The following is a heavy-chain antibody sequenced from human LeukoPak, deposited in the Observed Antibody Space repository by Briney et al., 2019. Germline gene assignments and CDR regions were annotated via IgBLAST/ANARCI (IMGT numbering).Heavy chain of an antibody. J-gene: IGHJ6*03. CDR1: GGSISSGSYY. D-gene: IGHD2-2*01. CDR2: IYTSGST. Sequence: PSQTLSLTCTVSGGSISSGSYYWSWIPQPAGKGLEWIGRIYTSGSTNHNPSLKSRVTISVDTSKNQFSLKLSSVTAADTALYYCARDSLLPSAMGYYYMDVWGKGTTVTVSS. V-gene: IGHV4-61*02. CDR3: ARDSLLPSAMGYYYMDV.